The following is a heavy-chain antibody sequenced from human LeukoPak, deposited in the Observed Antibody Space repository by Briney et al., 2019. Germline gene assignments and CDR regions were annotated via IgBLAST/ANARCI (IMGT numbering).Heavy chain of an antibody. D-gene: IGHD1-26*01. Sequence: GGSLRLSCAASGFTFSSYGMHWVRQAPGKGLEWVAVISYDGSNKYYADSVKGRFTISRDNSKNTLHLQMNSLRAEDTAVYYCAKVSGVFIVGAYDYWGQGTLVTVSS. CDR1: GFTFSSYG. J-gene: IGHJ4*02. V-gene: IGHV3-30*18. CDR2: ISYDGSNK. CDR3: AKVSGVFIVGAYDY.